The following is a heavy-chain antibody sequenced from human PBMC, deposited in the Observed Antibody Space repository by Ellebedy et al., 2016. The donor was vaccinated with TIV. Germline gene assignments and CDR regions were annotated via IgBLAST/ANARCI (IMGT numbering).Heavy chain of an antibody. J-gene: IGHJ4*02. Sequence: SETLSLTCSVSGGSLSAINYYWGWIRQPPGKGLEWIGNIYHSGSTFYNPSLKSRVIISVDTSKNQFSLKLTSVTAADTAVYYCAREPYYDTLTGESRGDDFWGQGTLVTVSS. CDR1: GGSLSAINYY. V-gene: IGHV4-39*07. CDR2: IYHSGST. D-gene: IGHD3-9*01. CDR3: AREPYYDTLTGESRGDDF.